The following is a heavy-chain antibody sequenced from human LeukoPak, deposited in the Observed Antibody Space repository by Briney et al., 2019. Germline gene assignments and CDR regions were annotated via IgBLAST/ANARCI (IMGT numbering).Heavy chain of an antibody. Sequence: PGGSLRLSCAASGFTFDDYGMSWVRQAPGKGLEWVSAISGSGGSTYYADSVKGRFTISRDNSKNTLYLQINSLRAEDTAVYYCAKGALDSSGYISNFDHWGQGTLVTVSS. V-gene: IGHV3-23*01. CDR2: ISGSGGST. CDR3: AKGALDSSGYISNFDH. CDR1: GFTFDDYG. D-gene: IGHD3-22*01. J-gene: IGHJ4*02.